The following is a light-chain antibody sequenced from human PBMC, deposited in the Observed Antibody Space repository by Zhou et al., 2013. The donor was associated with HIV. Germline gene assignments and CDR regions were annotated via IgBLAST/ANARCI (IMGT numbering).Light chain of an antibody. CDR1: QTVSSY. Sequence: EIVMTQSPATLSVSPGERATLSCRASQTVSSYLAWYQQKPGQAPRLLIYDASTRATGIPARFSGSGSGTDFTLTISRLEPEDFAVYYCQQYGSSPITFGQGHDW. V-gene: IGKV3-20*01. CDR3: QQYGSSPIT. J-gene: IGKJ5*01. CDR2: DAS.